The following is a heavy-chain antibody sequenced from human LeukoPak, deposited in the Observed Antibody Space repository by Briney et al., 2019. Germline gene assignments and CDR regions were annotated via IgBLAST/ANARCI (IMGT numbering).Heavy chain of an antibody. CDR2: IIPIFGTA. Sequence: ASVKVSCKASGGTFSSYAISWVRQAPGQGLEWMGGIIPIFGTANYAQKFQGRVTITADESTSTAYMELSSLRSEDTAVYYCALTVAGTFDHWGQGTLVTVSS. J-gene: IGHJ4*02. D-gene: IGHD6-19*01. CDR1: GGTFSSYA. CDR3: ALTVAGTFDH. V-gene: IGHV1-69*13.